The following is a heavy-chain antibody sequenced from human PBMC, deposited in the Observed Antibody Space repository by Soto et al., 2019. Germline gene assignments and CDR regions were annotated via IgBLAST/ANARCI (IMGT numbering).Heavy chain of an antibody. J-gene: IGHJ6*02. CDR2: ISYDGSNK. CDR3: AKIRQTFCYYGMDV. Sequence: QSGGSLRLSCAASGFTFSSYGIHWVRQAPGKGLEWVAVISYDGSNKYYADSVRGRFTISRDNSKNTLYLQMNSLRTEDTAVYYCAKIRQTFCYYGMDVWGQGTTVTVSS. CDR1: GFTFSSYG. D-gene: IGHD3-16*01. V-gene: IGHV3-30*18.